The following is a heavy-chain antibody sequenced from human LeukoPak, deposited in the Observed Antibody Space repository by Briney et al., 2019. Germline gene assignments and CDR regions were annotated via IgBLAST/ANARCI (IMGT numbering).Heavy chain of an antibody. D-gene: IGHD3-3*01. CDR1: GYSFTSYW. CDR2: IYPGDSDT. Sequence: GESLKISCKGSGYSFTSYWIGWVRQMPGKGLEWMGIIYPGDSDTRYSPSFQGQVTISADKSISTAYLQWSSLKALDTAMYYCARQSYDFWSGYRPFDYWGQGTLVTVSS. V-gene: IGHV5-51*01. J-gene: IGHJ4*02. CDR3: ARQSYDFWSGYRPFDY.